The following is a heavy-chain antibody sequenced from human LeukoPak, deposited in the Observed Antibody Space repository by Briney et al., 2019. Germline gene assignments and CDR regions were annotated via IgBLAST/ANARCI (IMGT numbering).Heavy chain of an antibody. J-gene: IGHJ4*02. Sequence: GGSLRLSCAASGFTFSNSWMSWVRQAPGKGLEWVANIRQDGSEKYYVDSVKGRFTISRDNAKNSLYLQMNSLKTGDTAVYYCTRHRYGDSGGDFDYWGQGTLVTVSS. CDR3: TRHRYGDSGGDFDY. CDR2: IRQDGSEK. D-gene: IGHD2-21*02. V-gene: IGHV3-7*03. CDR1: GFTFSNSW.